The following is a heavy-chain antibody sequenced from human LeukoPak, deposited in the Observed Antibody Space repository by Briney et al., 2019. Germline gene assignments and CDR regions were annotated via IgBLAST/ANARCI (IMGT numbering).Heavy chain of an antibody. V-gene: IGHV4-38-2*02. J-gene: IGHJ4*02. CDR3: ARLGDVEVNGGTLDY. CDR2: IFYSGES. D-gene: IGHD3-16*01. CDR1: GYSISNGYY. Sequence: PSETLSLTCSVSGYSISNGYYWGWIRQPPGKGLEWIASIFYSGESNKSPSLKNRVTVSVDTSKNQFFLKLTSVTVADTAVYFCARLGDVEVNGGTLDYWGRGTLVTVSS.